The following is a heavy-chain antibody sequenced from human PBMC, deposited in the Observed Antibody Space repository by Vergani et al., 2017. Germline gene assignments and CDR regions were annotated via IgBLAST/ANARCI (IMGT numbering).Heavy chain of an antibody. J-gene: IGHJ5*02. V-gene: IGHV3-9*01. Sequence: EVQLVESGGGLVQPGRSLRLSCAASGFTFDDYAMHWVRQAPGKGLGWVSGISWNSGSIGYADSVKGRFTISRDNAKNSLYLQMNSLRAEDTALYYCAKDIVSSRQLLNGVWFDPWGQGTLVTVSS. CDR2: ISWNSGSI. CDR3: AKDIVSSRQLLNGVWFDP. CDR1: GFTFDDYA. D-gene: IGHD2-2*01.